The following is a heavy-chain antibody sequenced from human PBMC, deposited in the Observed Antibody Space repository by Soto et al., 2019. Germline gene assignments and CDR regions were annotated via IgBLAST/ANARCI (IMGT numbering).Heavy chain of an antibody. CDR3: AREGGIVGATAADY. CDR2: IYYSGST. J-gene: IGHJ4*02. Sequence: QVQLQESGPGLVKPSQTLSLTCTVSGGSISSGGYYWSWILQHPGKGLEWIGYIYYSGSTYYNPSLKSRVTISVDTSKNQFSLKLSSVTAADTAVYYCAREGGIVGATAADYWGQGTLVTVSS. V-gene: IGHV4-31*03. D-gene: IGHD1-26*01. CDR1: GGSISSGGYY.